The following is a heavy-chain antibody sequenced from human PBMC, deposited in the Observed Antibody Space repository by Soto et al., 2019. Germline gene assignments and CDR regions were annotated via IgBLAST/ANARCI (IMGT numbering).Heavy chain of an antibody. Sequence: QLQLVQSGAEMKKPGSSVKVSCKASGGTVGTYIMSWVRQAPGQGLEWMGEINSIFGSTQYAPRFQGRVTITADETTSTTYMELTSLPSEDTAIYFCARMSNADPRGLPGMGAPGGQGTLVTVSS. D-gene: IGHD6-13*01. CDR3: ARMSNADPRGLPGMGAP. CDR2: INSIFGST. J-gene: IGHJ1*01. CDR1: GGTVGTYI. V-gene: IGHV1-69*01.